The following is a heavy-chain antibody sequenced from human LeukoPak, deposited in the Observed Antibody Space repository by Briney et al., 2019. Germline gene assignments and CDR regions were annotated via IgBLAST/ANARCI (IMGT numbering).Heavy chain of an antibody. V-gene: IGHV1-3*01. CDR2: INAGNGNT. CDR3: ARQDIVATYFDY. D-gene: IGHD5-12*01. CDR1: GYTFTSYA. J-gene: IGHJ4*02. Sequence: GASVNVSCKASGYTFTSYAMHWVRQAPGQRLEWMGWINAGNGNTKYSQKFQGRVTITRDTSASTAYMELSSLRSEDTAVYYCARQDIVATYFDYWGQGTLVTVSS.